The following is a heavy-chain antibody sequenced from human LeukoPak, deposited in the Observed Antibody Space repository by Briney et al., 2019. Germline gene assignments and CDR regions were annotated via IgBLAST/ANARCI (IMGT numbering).Heavy chain of an antibody. V-gene: IGHV1-69-2*01. CDR3: ATITMVRGVSYYFGY. CDR2: VDPEDGET. Sequence: ASVKISCKVSGYTFTDYYMHWVQQAPGKGLEWMGLVDPEDGETIYAEKFQGRVTITADTATATAYMELSSLTSEDTAVYYCATITMVRGVSYYFGYWGQGTLVTVSS. CDR1: GYTFTDYY. D-gene: IGHD3-10*01. J-gene: IGHJ4*02.